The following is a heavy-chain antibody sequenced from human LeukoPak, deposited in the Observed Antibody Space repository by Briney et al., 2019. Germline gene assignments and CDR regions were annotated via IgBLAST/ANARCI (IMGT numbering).Heavy chain of an antibody. Sequence: GGSLRLSCAASGFTFSDYYMSWIRQAPGKGLEWVSYISSSGSTIYYADSVKGRFTISRDNAKNSLYLQMNSQRAEDTAMYYCARDKVVGATWFDPWGQGTLVTVSS. CDR3: ARDKVVGATWFDP. CDR2: ISSSGSTI. V-gene: IGHV3-11*04. CDR1: GFTFSDYY. J-gene: IGHJ5*02. D-gene: IGHD1-26*01.